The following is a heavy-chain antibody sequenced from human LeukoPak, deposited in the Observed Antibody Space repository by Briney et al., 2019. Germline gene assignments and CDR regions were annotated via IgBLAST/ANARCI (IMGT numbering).Heavy chain of an antibody. J-gene: IGHJ4*02. V-gene: IGHV4-39*07. CDR2: IYYSGST. CDR1: GGSMSSSGYY. D-gene: IGHD1-26*01. CDR3: ARPAGSYFWLY. Sequence: PSETLSPTCAVSGGSMSSSGYYWGWIRQPPGKGLEWIGNIYYSGSTYYNPSLKSRVTISVDTSKNQFSLKLSSVTAADTAVYYCARPAGSYFWLYWGQGTLVTVSS.